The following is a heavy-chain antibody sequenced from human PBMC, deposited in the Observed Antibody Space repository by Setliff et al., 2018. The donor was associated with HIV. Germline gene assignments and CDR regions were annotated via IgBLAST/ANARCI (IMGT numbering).Heavy chain of an antibody. CDR2: IYPADSDT. J-gene: IGHJ5*02. D-gene: IGHD1-26*01. Sequence: PGESLKISCKASGYSITTYWIAWVRQMPGKGLEWMGIIYPADSDTRYSPSFQGQVTISADKSISTAYLQWSSLKASDTAMYYCARQASYVLDPWGQGTLVTVSS. V-gene: IGHV5-51*01. CDR1: GYSITTYW. CDR3: ARQASYVLDP.